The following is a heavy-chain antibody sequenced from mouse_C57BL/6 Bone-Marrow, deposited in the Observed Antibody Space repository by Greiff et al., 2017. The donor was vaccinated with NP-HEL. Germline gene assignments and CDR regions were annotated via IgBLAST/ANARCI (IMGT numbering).Heavy chain of an antibody. CDR3: ASHYGSSPFDY. J-gene: IGHJ2*01. D-gene: IGHD1-1*01. CDR1: GYTFTNYW. CDR2: IYPGGGYT. Sequence: QVQLQQSGAELVRPGTSVKLSCKASGYTFTNYWLGCAKQRPGLGLEWIGVIYPGGGYTNYNEKFKGKATLTADKSSSTAYMQFSSLTSEDSAIYYCASHYGSSPFDYWGQGTTLTVSS. V-gene: IGHV1-63*01.